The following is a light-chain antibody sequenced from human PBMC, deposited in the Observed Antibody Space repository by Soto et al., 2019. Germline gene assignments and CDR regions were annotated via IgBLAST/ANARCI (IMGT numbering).Light chain of an antibody. CDR2: DAS. J-gene: IGKJ3*01. CDR1: ESVGDY. CDR3: QQRSNWPLFT. Sequence: PGERATFSCWASESVGDYLAWYQQKPGQAPRLLIYDASNRATGIPARFSGSGSGTDFTHTISSLEPEDFAVYYCQQRSNWPLFTFGPGTKVDIK. V-gene: IGKV3-11*01.